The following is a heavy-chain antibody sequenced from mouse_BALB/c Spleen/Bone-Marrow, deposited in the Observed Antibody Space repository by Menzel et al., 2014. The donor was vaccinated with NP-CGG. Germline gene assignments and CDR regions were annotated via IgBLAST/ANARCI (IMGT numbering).Heavy chain of an antibody. Sequence: EVQLVESGGGLVKPGGSLKLSCAASGFTFSDYYMYWVRQTPEKRLEWVATISDGGSYTYYPDSVKGRFTISRDNAKNNPYLQMSSLKSEDTAMYYCARDYDYDPAWFAYWGQGTLVTVSA. CDR2: ISDGGSYT. CDR3: ARDYDYDPAWFAY. J-gene: IGHJ3*01. D-gene: IGHD2-4*01. CDR1: GFTFSDYY. V-gene: IGHV5-4*02.